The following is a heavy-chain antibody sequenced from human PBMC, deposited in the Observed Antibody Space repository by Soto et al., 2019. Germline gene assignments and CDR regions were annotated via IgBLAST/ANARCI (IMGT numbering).Heavy chain of an antibody. Sequence: QVQLVQSGAEVKKPGSSVKVSCKASGGTFSSYAIRWVRQAPGQGLAWMGGIIPIFGTANYAQKFQGRGTITGEEFTSTAYIELGSLRSEDTAVYYCAREQGWTTNCSGGRCYKTHAFDIWGQGTMVSVSS. CDR2: IIPIFGTA. V-gene: IGHV1-69*01. J-gene: IGHJ3*02. D-gene: IGHD2-15*01. CDR1: GGTFSSYA. CDR3: AREQGWTTNCSGGRCYKTHAFDI.